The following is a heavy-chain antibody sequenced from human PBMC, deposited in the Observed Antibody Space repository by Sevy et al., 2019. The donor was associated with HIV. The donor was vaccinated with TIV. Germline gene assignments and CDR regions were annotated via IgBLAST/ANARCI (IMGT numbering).Heavy chain of an antibody. CDR2: ISSSSSYI. J-gene: IGHJ6*02. Sequence: GGSLRLSCAASGFTFSSYSMNWVRQAPGKGLEWVSSISSSSSYIYYADSVKGAFTISRGNAKNSLYLQMNSPRAEDTAVYYCAREVIYCSCGSCYSHYYYGMDVWGQGTTVTVSS. CDR3: AREVIYCSCGSCYSHYYYGMDV. D-gene: IGHD2-15*01. V-gene: IGHV3-21*01. CDR1: GFTFSSYS.